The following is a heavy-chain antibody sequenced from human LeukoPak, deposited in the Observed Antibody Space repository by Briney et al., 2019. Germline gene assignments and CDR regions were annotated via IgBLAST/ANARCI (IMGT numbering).Heavy chain of an antibody. CDR3: ARGGYDFWSGYPLDY. CDR1: GGSFSGYY. Sequence: SETQSLTCAVYGGSFSGYYWSWIRQPPGKGLEWIGEINHSGSTNYNPSLKSRVTISVDTSKNQFSLKLSSVTAADTAVYYCARGGYDFWSGYPLDYWGQGTLVTVSS. J-gene: IGHJ4*02. V-gene: IGHV4-34*01. CDR2: INHSGST. D-gene: IGHD3-3*01.